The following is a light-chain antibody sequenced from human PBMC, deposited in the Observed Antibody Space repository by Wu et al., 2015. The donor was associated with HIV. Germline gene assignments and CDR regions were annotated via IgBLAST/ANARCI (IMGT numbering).Light chain of an antibody. Sequence: AIRMTQFPSSLSAYTGDRVTITCRASQDISDSLAWYQQKPGKAPKLLISSASTLQSGVPSRFSGSGSGTQFTLTIDCLQSEDFASYYCQQYHNYPRAFGQGTRLEIK. V-gene: IGKV1-8*01. CDR1: QDISDS. CDR2: SAS. J-gene: IGKJ2*01. CDR3: QQYHNYPRA.